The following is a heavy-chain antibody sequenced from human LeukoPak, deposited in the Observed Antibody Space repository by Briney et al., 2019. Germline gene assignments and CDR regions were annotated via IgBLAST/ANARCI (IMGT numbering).Heavy chain of an antibody. CDR1: GFTFGSYA. D-gene: IGHD3-9*01. CDR2: ISGSGGST. CDR3: ARGLTGYYPYYYGMDV. Sequence: PGGSLRLSCAASGFTFGSYAMSWVRQAPGKGLEWVSAISGSGGSTYYADSVKGRFTISRDNSKNTLYLQMNSLRAEDTAVYYCARGLTGYYPYYYGMDVWGQGTTVTVSS. V-gene: IGHV3-23*01. J-gene: IGHJ6*02.